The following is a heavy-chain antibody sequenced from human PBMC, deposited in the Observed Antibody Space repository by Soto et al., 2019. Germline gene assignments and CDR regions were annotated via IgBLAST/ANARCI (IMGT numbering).Heavy chain of an antibody. CDR2: ISGSSSVT. CDR1: GFTFSDYA. Sequence: GGSLRLSCTASGFTFSDYAMTWVRLVPGEGLEWVSTISGSSSVTYYGDSVKGRYTISRDNAKKTLFLQLNRLSAEDTSTYYCAKVLSKNYYYPFDFWGQGTQVTVSS. J-gene: IGHJ4*02. D-gene: IGHD3-10*01. V-gene: IGHV3-23*01. CDR3: AKVLSKNYYYPFDF.